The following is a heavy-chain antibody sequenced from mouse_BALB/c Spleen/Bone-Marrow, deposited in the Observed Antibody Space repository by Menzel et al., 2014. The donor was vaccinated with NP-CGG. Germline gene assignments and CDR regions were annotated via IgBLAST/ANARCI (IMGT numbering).Heavy chain of an antibody. Sequence: EVKLVESGGGLVKPGGSLKLSCAASGFTFSDYYMYWVRQTPEKRLEWVATISDGGSYTYYPDSVKGRFTISRDNAKNNLYLQMSSLKSEDTAMYYCARDALYRYDGGYAMDYWGQGTSVTVSS. CDR3: ARDALYRYDGGYAMDY. J-gene: IGHJ4*01. CDR1: GFTFSDYY. D-gene: IGHD2-14*01. CDR2: ISDGGSYT. V-gene: IGHV5-4*02.